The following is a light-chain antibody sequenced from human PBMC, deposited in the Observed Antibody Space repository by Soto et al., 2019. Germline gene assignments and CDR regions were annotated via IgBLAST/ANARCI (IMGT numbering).Light chain of an antibody. CDR1: QSISSY. J-gene: IGKJ2*01. CDR2: AAS. Sequence: DLQMTQSPSSLSASVGDRVTITCPASQSISSYLNWYQQKPGKAPKLLIYAASSLQSGVPSRFSGSGSGTDFTLTISSLQPEDFATYYCQQSYSTPYTFGQGTKLEIK. V-gene: IGKV1-39*01. CDR3: QQSYSTPYT.